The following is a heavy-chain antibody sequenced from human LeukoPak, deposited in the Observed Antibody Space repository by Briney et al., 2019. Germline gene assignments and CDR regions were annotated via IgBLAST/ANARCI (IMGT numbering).Heavy chain of an antibody. CDR2: ISSSGNTI. V-gene: IGHV3-48*03. D-gene: IGHD3-10*01. CDR1: GFTFSIYE. Sequence: PGGSLRLACAASGFTFSIYEMNWVRQAPGEGLEWVSYISSSGNTIYYAESGKGRFTIARNNAKNSLYLQMTSLRAEDPAVYSCARDDRGGLEDTFDISGQGTIVTVSS. J-gene: IGHJ3*02. CDR3: ARDDRGGLEDTFDI.